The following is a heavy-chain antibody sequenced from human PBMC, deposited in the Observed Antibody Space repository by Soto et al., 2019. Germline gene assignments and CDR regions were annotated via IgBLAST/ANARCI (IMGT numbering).Heavy chain of an antibody. CDR1: VDSVSSNSAA. CDR2: TYYRSKWYN. J-gene: IGHJ4*02. V-gene: IGHV6-1*01. CDR3: ARDLNSGSYFDFYY. Sequence: PSQTLSLTCAISVDSVSSNSAAWNWIRQSPSRGLEWLGRTYYRSKWYNDYAVSVNSRITINPDTSKNQFSLQLNSVTPEDTAVYYCARDLNSGSYFDFYYWGQGTLVTVSS. D-gene: IGHD1-26*01.